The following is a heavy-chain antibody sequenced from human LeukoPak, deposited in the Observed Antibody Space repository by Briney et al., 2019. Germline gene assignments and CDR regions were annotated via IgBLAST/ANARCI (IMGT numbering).Heavy chain of an antibody. J-gene: IGHJ4*02. CDR3: ATDRAYYYGSGSYWCFDY. CDR1: GYTLTELS. CDR2: FDPEDGET. V-gene: IGHV1-24*01. D-gene: IGHD3-10*01. Sequence: GASVKVSCKVSGYTLTELSMHWVRQAPGKGLEWMGGFDPEDGETIYAQKFQGRVTMTEDTSTDTAYMELSSLRSEDTAVYYCATDRAYYYGSGSYWCFDYWGRGTLVTVSS.